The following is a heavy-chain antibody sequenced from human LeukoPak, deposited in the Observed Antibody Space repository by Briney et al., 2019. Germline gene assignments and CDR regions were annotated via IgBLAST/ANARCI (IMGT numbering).Heavy chain of an antibody. CDR1: DYSVNSGHY. Sequence: SETLSLTCTVSDYSVNSGHYWGWIRQPPGMGLEWIGSISHSGRTYYNPSLKSRVTISLDTSKNQYSLKLGSVTAADTAVYYCARGIVGVIPVFDYWGQGTLVTVSS. D-gene: IGHD1-26*01. J-gene: IGHJ4*02. V-gene: IGHV4-38-2*02. CDR3: ARGIVGVIPVFDY. CDR2: ISHSGRT.